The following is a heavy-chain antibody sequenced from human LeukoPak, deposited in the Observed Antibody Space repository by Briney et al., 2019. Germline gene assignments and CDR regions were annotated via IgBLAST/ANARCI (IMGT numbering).Heavy chain of an antibody. D-gene: IGHD6-6*01. Sequence: SETLSLTCTVSGGSISSDYWTWIRQSPVKGLEWIGDISNSGSTIYNPSLKSRVTISIDTSKNQFSLKLSSVTAADTAVYYCARLTRLSTSPDRYYLDYWGQGTLVTVSS. CDR2: ISNSGST. J-gene: IGHJ4*02. CDR1: GGSISSDY. CDR3: ARLTRLSTSPDRYYLDY. V-gene: IGHV4-59*01.